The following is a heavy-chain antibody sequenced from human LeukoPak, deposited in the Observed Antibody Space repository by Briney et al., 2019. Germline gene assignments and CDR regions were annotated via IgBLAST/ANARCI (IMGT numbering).Heavy chain of an antibody. CDR3: ARCRLHYGDYVLDY. D-gene: IGHD4-17*01. CDR1: GGSFSGYY. J-gene: IGHJ4*02. CDR2: INHSGST. V-gene: IGHV4-34*01. Sequence: PSETLSLTCAVYGGSFSGYYWSWIRQPPGKGLEWIGEINHSGSTNYNPSLKSRVTISVDTSKNQFSLKLSSVTAADTAVYYCARCRLHYGDYVLDYWGQGTLVTVSS.